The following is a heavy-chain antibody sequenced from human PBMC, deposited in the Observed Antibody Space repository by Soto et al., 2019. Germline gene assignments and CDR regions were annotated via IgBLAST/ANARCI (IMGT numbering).Heavy chain of an antibody. J-gene: IGHJ2*01. CDR2: IYYSGST. Sequence: QVQLQESGPGLVKPSETLSLTCTVSGGSISSYYWSWIRQPPGKGLEWIGYIYYSGSTNYNPSLKSGVTISVDTSKNQFSLTLSSVSAADTAVYYCARYNWYFDLWGRGTLVTVSS. V-gene: IGHV4-59*01. CDR3: ARYNWYFDL. CDR1: GGSISSYY.